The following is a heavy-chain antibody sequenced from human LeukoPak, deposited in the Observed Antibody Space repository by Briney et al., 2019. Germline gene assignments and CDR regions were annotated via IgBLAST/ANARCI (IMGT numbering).Heavy chain of an antibody. D-gene: IGHD5-24*01. Sequence: PSETLSLTCTVSSGSISSSSHYWGWIRQPPGKGLEWIGSIYYSGTTAYNPSLKSRVTISVDTSKNQFSLRLSSVSAADTAVYYCARGGDGYNRRNFFDSWGQGALVTVSS. J-gene: IGHJ4*02. CDR3: ARGGDGYNRRNFFDS. CDR2: IYYSGTT. CDR1: SGSISSSSHY. V-gene: IGHV4-39*01.